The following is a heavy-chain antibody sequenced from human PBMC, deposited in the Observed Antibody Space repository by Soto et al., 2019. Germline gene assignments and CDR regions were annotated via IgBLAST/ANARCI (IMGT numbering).Heavy chain of an antibody. J-gene: IGHJ4*02. D-gene: IGHD6-19*01. V-gene: IGHV4-59*01. CDR1: GGSISSYY. CDR2: IYYSGST. Sequence: QVQLQESGPGLVKPSETLSLTCTVSGGSISSYYWSWIRQPPGKGLEWIGYIYYSGSTSYNPSLKSRVTISVDTSKNQFSLKLSSVTAADTAVYYCARGMTVDSFDYWGQGTLVTVSS. CDR3: ARGMTVDSFDY.